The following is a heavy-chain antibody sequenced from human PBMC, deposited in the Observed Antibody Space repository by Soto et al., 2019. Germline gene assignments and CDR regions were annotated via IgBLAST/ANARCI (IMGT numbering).Heavy chain of an antibody. Sequence: QVQLVESGGGVVQPGRSLRLSCAASGFTFSSYGMHWVRQAPGKGLEWVAVISYDGSNKYYADSVKGRFTISRDNSKKTLYLQMNSLSAEDTAVYYCATSLMDVWGQGTTVTVSS. CDR2: ISYDGSNK. V-gene: IGHV3-30*03. CDR1: GFTFSSYG. CDR3: ATSLMDV. J-gene: IGHJ6*02.